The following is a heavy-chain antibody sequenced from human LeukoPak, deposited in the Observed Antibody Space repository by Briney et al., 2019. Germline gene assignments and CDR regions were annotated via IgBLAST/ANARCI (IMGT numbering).Heavy chain of an antibody. D-gene: IGHD4-17*01. CDR1: GFTLSSNY. J-gene: IGHJ6*03. Sequence: GGSLTLSCAASGFTLSSNYMSWVRQAPGKGLEWVSVIYSGGSTYYADSVKGRFTISRDNSKNTLYLQMNSLRAEDTAVYYCARSYGDGRLYYMDVWGKGTTVTVSS. CDR2: IYSGGST. CDR3: ARSYGDGRLYYMDV. V-gene: IGHV3-53*01.